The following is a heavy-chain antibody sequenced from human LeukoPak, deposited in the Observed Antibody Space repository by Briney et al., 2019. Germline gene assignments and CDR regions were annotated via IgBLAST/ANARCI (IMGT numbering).Heavy chain of an antibody. CDR2: ISGGGGST. J-gene: IGHJ6*03. D-gene: IGHD2-2*01. CDR1: GFTFSSYA. V-gene: IGHV3-23*01. Sequence: GGSLRLSCAASGFTFSSYAISWVRQAPGKGLEWVSAISGGGGSTYYAGSVRGRFTISRDNSKNTLYLQMNSLRAEDTAVYYSAKPHILKDCSSTSCQKYYYYYMDVWGKGTTVTVSS. CDR3: AKPHILKDCSSTSCQKYYYYYMDV.